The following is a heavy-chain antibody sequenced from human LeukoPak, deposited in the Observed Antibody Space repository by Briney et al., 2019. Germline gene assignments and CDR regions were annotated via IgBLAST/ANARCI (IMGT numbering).Heavy chain of an antibody. V-gene: IGHV4-39*07. D-gene: IGHD2-15*01. CDR3: ARVRCSGGSCPYYYYYYYMDV. J-gene: IGHJ6*03. Sequence: SETLSLTCTVSGGSISSSSYYWAWIRQPPGKGLEWIGSIHYSGSTYYNPSLQSRVTISIDTSKNHFSLKLRFVTAADTAVYYCARVRCSGGSCPYYYYYYYMDVWAKGPRSPSP. CDR2: IHYSGST. CDR1: GGSISSSSYY.